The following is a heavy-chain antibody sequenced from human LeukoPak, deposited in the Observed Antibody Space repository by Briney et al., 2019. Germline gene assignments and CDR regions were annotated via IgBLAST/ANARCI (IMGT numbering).Heavy chain of an antibody. Sequence: GASVKVSCKASGGTFSTYAIAWVRQAPGQGLEWMGGVIPIFGSANYAQKFQGRVTITTDESTSTAYMELSSLRSEDTAVYYCARVFRRWFDSWGQGTLVTVSS. CDR1: GGTFSTYA. J-gene: IGHJ5*01. V-gene: IGHV1-69*05. CDR3: ARVFRRWFDS. CDR2: VIPIFGSA. D-gene: IGHD1-14*01.